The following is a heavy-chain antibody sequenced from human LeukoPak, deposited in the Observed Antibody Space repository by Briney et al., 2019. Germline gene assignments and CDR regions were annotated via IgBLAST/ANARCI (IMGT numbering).Heavy chain of an antibody. D-gene: IGHD3-22*01. J-gene: IGHJ4*02. V-gene: IGHV3-30*02. CDR2: MRYDDGRNK. CDR1: GFTFRSYG. CDR3: AKVFGYYDSSGYGFDY. Sequence: GGSLRLSCAASGFTFRSYGMHWVRRAPGKGLEWVAFMRYDDGRNKYYTDSVKGRFTISRDNSKNTLFLQMNSLRVEDTAVYYCAKVFGYYDSSGYGFDYWGQGTLVTVSS.